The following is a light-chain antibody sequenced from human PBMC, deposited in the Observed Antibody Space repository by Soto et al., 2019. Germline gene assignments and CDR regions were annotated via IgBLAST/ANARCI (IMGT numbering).Light chain of an antibody. CDR1: SSDVGSYDL. Sequence: QSALTQPASVSGSPGRSITISCTGTSSDVGSYDLVSWYQQHPGKAPKLIIYEVSKRPSGVSNRFSGSKSGNTASLTISGLQAEDEADYSCCSYAGSHTYVFGTGTQLTVL. CDR3: CSYAGSHTYV. CDR2: EVS. J-gene: IGLJ6*01. V-gene: IGLV2-23*02.